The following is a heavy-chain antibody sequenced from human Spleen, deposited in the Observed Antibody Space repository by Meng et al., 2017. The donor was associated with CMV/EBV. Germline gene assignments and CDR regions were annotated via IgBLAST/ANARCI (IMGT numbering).Heavy chain of an antibody. CDR2: ISADNQNT. V-gene: IGHV1-18*01. J-gene: IGHJ6*02. CDR3: ARDIVGATTYYYGMDA. CDR1: RNFFTRHA. Sequence: ASVKVSCKAPRNFFTRHAITWVRQAPGQGLEWMGWISADNQNTNLIQKFQGRITLTTDTSTSTAYMELRSLRSDDTAVYYCARDIVGATTYYYGMDAWGQGTTVTVSS. D-gene: IGHD1-26*01.